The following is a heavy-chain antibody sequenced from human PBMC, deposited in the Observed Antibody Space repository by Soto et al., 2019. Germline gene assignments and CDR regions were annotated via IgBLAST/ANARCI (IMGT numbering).Heavy chain of an antibody. D-gene: IGHD5-12*01. CDR3: ARDMFSGYDYMD. CDR1: GFTFSSYG. CDR2: IWYDGSNK. V-gene: IGHV3-33*01. Sequence: QVQLVESGGGLVQPGRSLRLSCAASGFTFSSYGMHWVRQAPGKGLEWVAVIWYDGSNKYYADSVKGRFTISRDNSKNTLYLQMNSLRAEDTAVYYCARDMFSGYDYMDWGQGTLVTVSS. J-gene: IGHJ4*02.